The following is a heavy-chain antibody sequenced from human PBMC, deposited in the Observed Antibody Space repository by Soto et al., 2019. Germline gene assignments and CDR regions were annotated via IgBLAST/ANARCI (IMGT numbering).Heavy chain of an antibody. CDR3: ARDRSSSWYNYYYYYGMDV. V-gene: IGHV1-69*13. D-gene: IGHD6-13*01. CDR1: GGTFISYA. CDR2: IIPIFGTA. Sequence: GASVKVSCKASGGTFISYAISWVRQAPGQGLEWMGGIIPIFGTANYAQKKQGRVTITAEESTSTAYMELSSLSSEDSAVYYCARDRSSSWYNYYYYYGMDVWGQGTTVTVS. J-gene: IGHJ6*02.